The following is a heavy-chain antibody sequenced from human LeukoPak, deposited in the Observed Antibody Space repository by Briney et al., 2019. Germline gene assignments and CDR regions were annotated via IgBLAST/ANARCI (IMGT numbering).Heavy chain of an antibody. CDR2: IYYSGST. J-gene: IGHJ4*02. V-gene: IGHV4-59*08. Sequence: PSETLSLTCTVSGGSISSYYWSWIRQPPGKGLEWIGYIYYSGSTNYNPSLKSRVTISVDTSKNQFSLKLSSVTAADTAVYYCARVSNYYDSSGYSGHVFDYWGQGTLVTVSS. D-gene: IGHD3-22*01. CDR3: ARVSNYYDSSGYSGHVFDY. CDR1: GGSISSYY.